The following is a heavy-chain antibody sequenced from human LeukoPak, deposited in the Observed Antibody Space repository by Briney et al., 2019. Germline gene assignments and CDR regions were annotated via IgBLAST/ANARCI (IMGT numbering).Heavy chain of an antibody. CDR1: GFTFTGYY. CDR3: ARGTVNIAAAGGGLFDY. CDR2: INPNSGGT. D-gene: IGHD6-13*01. V-gene: IGHV1-2*02. J-gene: IGHJ4*02. Sequence: ASVKVSCKASGFTFTGYYMHWVRQAPGQGLEWMGWINPNSGGTNYAQKFQGRVTMTRDTSISTAYMELSRLRSDDTAVYYCARGTVNIAAAGGGLFDYWGQGTLVTVSS.